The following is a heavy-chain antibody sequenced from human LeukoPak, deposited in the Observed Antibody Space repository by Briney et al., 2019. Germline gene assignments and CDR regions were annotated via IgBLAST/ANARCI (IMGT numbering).Heavy chain of an antibody. J-gene: IGHJ6*02. D-gene: IGHD3-3*01. CDR1: GGTFISYA. CDR3: ARGLSLTIFGNYYYYGMDV. V-gene: IGHV1-69*13. Sequence: SVKVSCKASGGTFISYAISWVRQAPGQGLEWMGGIIPIFGTANYAQKFQGRVTITADESTSTAYMELSSLRSEDTAVYYCARGLSLTIFGNYYYYGMDVWGQGTTVTVSS. CDR2: IIPIFGTA.